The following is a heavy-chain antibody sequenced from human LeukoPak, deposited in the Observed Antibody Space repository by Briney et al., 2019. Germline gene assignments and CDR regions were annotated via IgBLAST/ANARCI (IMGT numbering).Heavy chain of an antibody. Sequence: GASVKVSCKVSGYTLTELSMHWVRQAPGKGLEWMGGFDPEDGETIYAQKFRGRVTMTEDTSTDTAYMELSSLRSEDTAVYYCASRPPGIAAAGPWRFQHWGQGTLVTVSS. CDR2: FDPEDGET. CDR1: GYTLTELS. D-gene: IGHD6-13*01. CDR3: ASRPPGIAAAGPWRFQH. J-gene: IGHJ1*01. V-gene: IGHV1-24*01.